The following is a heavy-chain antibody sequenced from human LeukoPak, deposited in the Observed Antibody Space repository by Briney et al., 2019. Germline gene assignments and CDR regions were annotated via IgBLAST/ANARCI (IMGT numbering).Heavy chain of an antibody. D-gene: IGHD5-24*01. CDR3: ARGRDGYNSGELDY. J-gene: IGHJ4*02. V-gene: IGHV1-69*05. CDR2: IIPIFGTA. CDR1: GGTFSSYA. Sequence: SVKVSCKASGGTFSSYAISWVRQAPGQGLEWMGRIIPIFGTANYAQKFQGRVTITTDESTSTAYKELSSLRSEDTAVYYCARGRDGYNSGELDYWGQGTLVTVSS.